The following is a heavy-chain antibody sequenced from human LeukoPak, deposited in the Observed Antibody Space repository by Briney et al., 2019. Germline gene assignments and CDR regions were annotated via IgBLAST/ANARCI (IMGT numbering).Heavy chain of an antibody. CDR1: GGSFSGYY. CDR2: ITHSGNT. V-gene: IGHV4-34*01. Sequence: PSETLSLTCAVYGGSFSGYYWSWIRQSPGKGLEWIGEITHSGNTNYKASLKSRVTISLDTSKNQFSLKLSSVTAADTAIYYCAAYGFPLAFDIWGQGKMVPVSS. D-gene: IGHD3-10*01. CDR3: AAYGFPLAFDI. J-gene: IGHJ3*02.